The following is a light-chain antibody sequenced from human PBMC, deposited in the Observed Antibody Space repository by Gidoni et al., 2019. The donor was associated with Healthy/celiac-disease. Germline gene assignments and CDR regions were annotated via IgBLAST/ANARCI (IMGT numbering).Light chain of an antibody. V-gene: IGKV1-39*01. CDR3: QQSYSTLFT. J-gene: IGKJ2*01. CDR1: QSISSY. Sequence: IQMTQSPSSLSASVRDRVTITCRASQSISSYLNWYQQKPGKAPKLLIYAASSLQSGVPSRFSGSGSGTDFTLTISSLQPEDFATYYCQQSYSTLFTFGQGTKLEIK. CDR2: AAS.